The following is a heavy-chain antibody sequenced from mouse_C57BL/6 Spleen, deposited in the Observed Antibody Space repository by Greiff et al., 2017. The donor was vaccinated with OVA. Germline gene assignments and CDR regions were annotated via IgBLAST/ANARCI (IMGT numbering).Heavy chain of an antibody. D-gene: IGHD2-3*01. CDR1: GYTFTTYP. J-gene: IGHJ3*01. V-gene: IGHV1-47*01. CDR2: FHPYNDDT. Sequence: VQLQESGAELVKPGASVKMSCKASGYTFTTYPIEWMKQNHGKSLEWIGNFHPYNDDTKYNEKFKGKATLTVEKSSSTVYLELSRLTSDDSAVYYCARIYDGYYETAWFAYWGQGTLVTVSA. CDR3: ARIYDGYYETAWFAY.